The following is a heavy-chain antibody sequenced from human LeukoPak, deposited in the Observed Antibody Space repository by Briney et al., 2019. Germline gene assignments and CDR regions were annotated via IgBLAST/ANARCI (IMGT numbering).Heavy chain of an antibody. J-gene: IGHJ4*02. CDR3: VKEYHSRGFGAYFDY. V-gene: IGHV3-30*18. Sequence: GGSLRLPCTASKFTFSHYGMQWVRQAPGKGLEWVAVISSDGSIKVYADSVKGRFTLSRDNSINTVDLQMNSLRAEDTAVYYCVKEYHSRGFGAYFDYWGQGTLVTVSS. CDR2: ISSDGSIK. CDR1: KFTFSHYG. D-gene: IGHD3-3*01.